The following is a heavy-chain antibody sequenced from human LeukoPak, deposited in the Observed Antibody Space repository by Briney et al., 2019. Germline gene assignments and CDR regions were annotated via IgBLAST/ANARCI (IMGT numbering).Heavy chain of an antibody. CDR3: VRDKGGRSGAIYYDAFDV. V-gene: IGHV3-7*01. CDR1: GFTFNTYW. CDR2: IDQGGSTK. J-gene: IGHJ3*01. Sequence: PGGSLRLSCAASGFTFNTYWMIWVRQAPGKGLEGVAHIDQGGSTKYYVDSLKGRFTISRDNAKNSLYLQMNSLRAEDTAVYYCVRDKGGRSGAIYYDAFDVWGQGTMVTVSS. D-gene: IGHD1-26*01.